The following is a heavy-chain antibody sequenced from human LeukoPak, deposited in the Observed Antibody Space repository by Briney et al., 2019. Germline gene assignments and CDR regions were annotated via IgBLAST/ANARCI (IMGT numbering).Heavy chain of an antibody. CDR3: ARGSYSRNIAAAGHMDV. D-gene: IGHD6-13*01. Sequence: ASVKVSCKASGYTFTGYYMHWVRQAPGQGLEWMGWINPNSGGTNYAQKFQGRVTISVDTSKNQFSLKLSSVTAADTAVYYCARGSYSRNIAAAGHMDVWGKGTTVTVSS. J-gene: IGHJ6*03. CDR1: GYTFTGYY. CDR2: INPNSGGT. V-gene: IGHV1-2*02.